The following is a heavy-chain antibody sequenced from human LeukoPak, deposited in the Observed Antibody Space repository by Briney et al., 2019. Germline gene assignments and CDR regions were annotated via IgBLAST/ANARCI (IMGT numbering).Heavy chain of an antibody. V-gene: IGHV3-7*01. J-gene: IGHJ4*02. Sequence: GGSLRLPCAASGFTFSAYWMNWVRQAPGKGLEWVANIKHDEIEKYYVDSVKGRFTISRDNAKNSLFLQMNSLRVEDTAIYYCTRVPYGDYWSSDYWGQGTLVTVSS. CDR2: IKHDEIEK. CDR3: TRVPYGDYWSSDY. D-gene: IGHD4-17*01. CDR1: GFTFSAYW.